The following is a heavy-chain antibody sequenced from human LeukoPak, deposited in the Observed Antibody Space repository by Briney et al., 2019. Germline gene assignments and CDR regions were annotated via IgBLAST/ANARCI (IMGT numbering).Heavy chain of an antibody. V-gene: IGHV3-21*01. D-gene: IGHD1-7*01. Sequence: PGGSLRLSCAASGFTFSNYSMNWVRQAPGKGLEWVSSISSSSSYIYYADSVKGRFTISRDNAKNSLYLQMNSLRAEDTAVYYCARDSLELQNFDYWGQGTLVTVSS. CDR1: GFTFSNYS. J-gene: IGHJ4*02. CDR3: ARDSLELQNFDY. CDR2: ISSSSSYI.